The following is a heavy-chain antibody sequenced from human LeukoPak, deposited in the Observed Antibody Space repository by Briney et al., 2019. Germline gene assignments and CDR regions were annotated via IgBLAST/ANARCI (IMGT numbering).Heavy chain of an antibody. Sequence: SVKVSCKASGGTFSSHAISWVRQAPGQGLEWMGGIIPMFGIANYAQKFQGRVTITADESTSTAYMELSSLRSEDTAVYYCARGSYRARDGYNFFDYWGQGTLVTVSS. J-gene: IGHJ4*02. V-gene: IGHV1-69*01. CDR2: IIPMFGIA. CDR1: GGTFSSHA. CDR3: ARGSYRARDGYNFFDY. D-gene: IGHD5-24*01.